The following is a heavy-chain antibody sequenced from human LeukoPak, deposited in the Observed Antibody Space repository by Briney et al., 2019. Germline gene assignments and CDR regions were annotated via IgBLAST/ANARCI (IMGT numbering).Heavy chain of an antibody. V-gene: IGHV4-38-2*01. J-gene: IGHJ6*03. Sequence: SETLSLTCGVSGYSISSGYYWGWIRQPPGKGLEWIGSIYHSGSSYYNPSLKSRVTISVDTSKNQFSLKLTSVIAEDTAVYYCARVQGDYFMDVWGKGTTVTVSS. D-gene: IGHD1-26*01. CDR3: ARVQGDYFMDV. CDR2: IYHSGSS. CDR1: GYSISSGYY.